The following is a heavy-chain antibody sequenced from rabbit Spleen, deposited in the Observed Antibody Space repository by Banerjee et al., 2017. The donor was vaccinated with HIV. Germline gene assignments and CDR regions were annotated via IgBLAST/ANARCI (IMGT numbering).Heavy chain of an antibody. D-gene: IGHD1-1*01. CDR1: GFFFSGSYW. CDR2: ISVGRGST. CDR3: ARSGHVGGDYIWDL. Sequence: QSLEESGGDLVKPGASLTLTCTASGFFFSGSYWICWVRQAPGKGLEWIGCISVGRGSTHFANWAKGRVTMYKTSSTTVTLQLTSLTAADTATYFCARSGHVGGDYIWDLWGQGTLVTVS. J-gene: IGHJ3*01. V-gene: IGHV1S40*01.